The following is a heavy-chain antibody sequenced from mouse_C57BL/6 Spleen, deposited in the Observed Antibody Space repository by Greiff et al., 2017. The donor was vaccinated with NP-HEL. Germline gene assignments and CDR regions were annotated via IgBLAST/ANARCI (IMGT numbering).Heavy chain of an antibody. CDR2: ISYDGSN. Sequence: EVQLQESGPGLVKPSQSLSLTCSVTGYSITSGYYWNWIRQFPGNKLEWMGYISYDGSNNYNPSLKNRISITRDTSKNQFFLKLNSVTTEDTATYYCARDPYYSKVAMDYWGQGTSVTVSS. CDR1: GYSITSGYY. D-gene: IGHD2-5*01. J-gene: IGHJ4*01. V-gene: IGHV3-6*01. CDR3: ARDPYYSKVAMDY.